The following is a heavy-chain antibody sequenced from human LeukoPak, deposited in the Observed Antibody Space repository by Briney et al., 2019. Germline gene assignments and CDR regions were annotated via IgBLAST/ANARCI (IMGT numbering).Heavy chain of an antibody. CDR3: ARTQYNNSPRAYGMDV. CDR2: SYYTWRT. CDR1: GGSISSFY. Sequence: SETLSLTCTVSGGSISSFYWSWMRQPPGKGLEGMGYSYYTWRTNYNPSLKSRATISVATSQSQFSLKLNSVTAADTDIYYCARTQYNNSPRAYGMDVWGQGTTVTVSS. D-gene: IGHD1-14*01. J-gene: IGHJ6*02. V-gene: IGHV4-59*08.